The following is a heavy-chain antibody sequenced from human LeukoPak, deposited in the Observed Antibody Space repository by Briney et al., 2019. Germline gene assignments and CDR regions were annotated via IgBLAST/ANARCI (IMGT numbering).Heavy chain of an antibody. CDR3: ARDPYYDFWSGYYSDAFDI. CDR1: GGSISSYY. J-gene: IGHJ3*02. CDR2: IYTSGST. D-gene: IGHD3-3*01. V-gene: IGHV4-4*07. Sequence: SETLSLTCTVSGGSISSYYWSWIRQPAGKGLEWIGRIYTSGSTNYNPSLKSRVTMSVDTSKNQFSLKLSSVTAADTVVYYCARDPYYDFWSGYYSDAFDIWGQGTMVTVSS.